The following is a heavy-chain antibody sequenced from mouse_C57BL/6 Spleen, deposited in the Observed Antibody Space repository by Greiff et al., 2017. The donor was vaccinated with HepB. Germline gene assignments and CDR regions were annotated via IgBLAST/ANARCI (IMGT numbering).Heavy chain of an antibody. J-gene: IGHJ3*01. CDR1: GFTFSSYA. D-gene: IGHD1-1*01. Sequence: EVQGVESGGGLVKPGGSLKLSCAASGFTFSSYAMSWVRQTPEKRLEWVATISDGGSYTYYPDNVKGRFTISRDNAKNNLYLQMSHLKSEDTAMYYCAREPFITTVVATPFAYWGQGTLVTVSA. V-gene: IGHV5-4*01. CDR3: AREPFITTVVATPFAY. CDR2: ISDGGSYT.